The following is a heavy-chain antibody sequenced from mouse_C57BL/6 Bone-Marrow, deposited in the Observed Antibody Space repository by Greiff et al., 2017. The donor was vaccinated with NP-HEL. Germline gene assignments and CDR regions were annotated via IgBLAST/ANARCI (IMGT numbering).Heavy chain of an antibody. D-gene: IGHD2-5*01. V-gene: IGHV5-6*01. J-gene: IGHJ2*01. Sequence: EVNVVESGGDLVKPGGSLKLSCAASGFTFSSYGMSFVRQTPDKRLEWVAPISSGGSYTYYPDSVKGRFTISRDNAKNTLYLQMSSLKSEDTAMYYCARHYYSNYFDYWGQGTTLTVSS. CDR2: ISSGGSYT. CDR1: GFTFSSYG. CDR3: ARHYYSNYFDY.